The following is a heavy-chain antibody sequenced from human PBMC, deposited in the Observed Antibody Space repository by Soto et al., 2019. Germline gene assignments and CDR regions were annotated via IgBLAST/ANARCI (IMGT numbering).Heavy chain of an antibody. CDR3: AGTTSLQWYYMDV. CDR2: TYYRSRWYN. V-gene: IGHV6-1*01. Sequence: SPALSRTYDICGERVSINRAAWNCNKKSPSRGLEWLGRTYYRSRWYNDYAVSVKSRITVNPDTSKNQFSLHLNSVTPEDTAVYYCAGTTSLQWYYMDVWDKGTTVTVSS. J-gene: IGHJ6*03. CDR1: GERVSINRAA. D-gene: IGHD1-7*01.